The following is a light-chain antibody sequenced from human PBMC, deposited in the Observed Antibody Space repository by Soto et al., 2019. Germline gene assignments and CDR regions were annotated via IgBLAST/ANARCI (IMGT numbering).Light chain of an antibody. CDR2: EGH. J-gene: IGLJ1*01. Sequence: QSALAQPASLSGSPGPSITISCTGTSGFVGRFSLVSWYQQQRGKAPKVMISEGHRRPSGVPDRFSGSTSVNSASLTISGLQADDEADYYCCLYIGATTYAFGTRTKVNV. CDR3: CLYIGATTYA. CDR1: SGFVGRFSL. V-gene: IGLV2-23*01.